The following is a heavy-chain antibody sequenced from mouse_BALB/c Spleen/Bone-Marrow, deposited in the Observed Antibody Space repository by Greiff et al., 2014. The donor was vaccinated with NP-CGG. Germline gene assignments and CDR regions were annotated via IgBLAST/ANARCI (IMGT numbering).Heavy chain of an antibody. Sequence: LVESGAELVRPGVSVKISCKGSGYTFTDYAMHWVKQSHAKSLEWIGIISSSYGDATYNQKFKGKATMTEDKSSNTAYMELARLTSEDSAIYYCARGLSYYYGTSYYFDYWGQGTTLTVSS. J-gene: IGHJ2*01. D-gene: IGHD1-1*01. V-gene: IGHV1S137*01. CDR3: ARGLSYYYGTSYYFDY. CDR2: ISSSYGDA. CDR1: GYTFTDYA.